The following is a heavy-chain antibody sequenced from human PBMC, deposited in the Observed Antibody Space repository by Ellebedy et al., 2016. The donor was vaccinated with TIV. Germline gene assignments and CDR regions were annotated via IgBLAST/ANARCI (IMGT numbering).Heavy chain of an antibody. D-gene: IGHD6-13*01. CDR1: VGSVSRSSHY. Sequence: SETLSLTXTVSVGSVSRSSHYWSRVRQSPGKGLEWIAYIYYDGSTKSNPSLQSRVAISADTSRNQFSLELSSVVAADTGIYYCARGYMSSWYYFDLWGQGTLVTVSS. V-gene: IGHV4-61*01. CDR3: ARGYMSSWYYFDL. CDR2: IYYDGST. J-gene: IGHJ4*02.